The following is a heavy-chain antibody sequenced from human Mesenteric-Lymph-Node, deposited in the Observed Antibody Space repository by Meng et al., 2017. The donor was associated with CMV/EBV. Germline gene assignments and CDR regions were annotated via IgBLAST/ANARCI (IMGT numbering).Heavy chain of an antibody. J-gene: IGHJ6*02. CDR3: ARDPARRYYYGMDV. CDR2: IRYDGSKK. CDR1: GFTFNNYD. Sequence: GESLKISCAASGFTFNNYDMNWVRQAPGKGLEWVALIRYDGSKKYYADSVKGRFTISRDNSRETLYLQMNSLRAEDTAVYYCARDPARRYYYGMDVWGQGTTVTVSS. V-gene: IGHV3-30*02.